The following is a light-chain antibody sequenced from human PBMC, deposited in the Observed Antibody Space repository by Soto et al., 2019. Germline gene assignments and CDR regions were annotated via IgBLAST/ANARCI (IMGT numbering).Light chain of an antibody. Sequence: QSVLTQPASVSGSPGQSITISCTGTSRDVGNYNYVSWYQHHPGKAPKLVIYDVNNRPSGISNRFSGSKSDNTASLTIFGLQAEDEADYYCSSYTSTSNVIFGGGTKVTVL. CDR3: SSYTSTSNVI. V-gene: IGLV2-14*03. CDR2: DVN. CDR1: SRDVGNYNY. J-gene: IGLJ2*01.